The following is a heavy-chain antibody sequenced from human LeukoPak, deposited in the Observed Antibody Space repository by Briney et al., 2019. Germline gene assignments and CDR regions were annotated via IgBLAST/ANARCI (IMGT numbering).Heavy chain of an antibody. V-gene: IGHV1-46*01. J-gene: IGHJ4*02. D-gene: IGHD2-8*02. CDR2: INPSGGSP. CDR1: GYTFTDYY. CDR3: ARDIGAGASGDY. Sequence: ASVKVSCKASGYTFTDYYMHWVRQDPGQGLEWMGVINPSGGSPTYTQKFQGRVTMTRDTSISTAYMELSSLRSDDTAVYYCARDIGAGASGDYWGQGTLVTVSS.